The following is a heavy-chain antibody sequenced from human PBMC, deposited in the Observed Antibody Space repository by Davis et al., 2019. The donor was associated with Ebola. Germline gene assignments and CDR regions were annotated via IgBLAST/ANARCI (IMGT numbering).Heavy chain of an antibody. CDR1: GFTFSTYA. CDR2: ITNTGGNT. CDR3: AKTQEREDD. J-gene: IGHJ4*02. Sequence: PGGSLRLSCAASGFTFSTYAIGWVRQAPGKGLEWVSTITNTGGNTFYAYSVKGRFTISRDNSQNTLYLQMNSLRAEDTARYYCAKTQEREDDWGQGTLVTVSS. V-gene: IGHV3-23*01. D-gene: IGHD5-24*01.